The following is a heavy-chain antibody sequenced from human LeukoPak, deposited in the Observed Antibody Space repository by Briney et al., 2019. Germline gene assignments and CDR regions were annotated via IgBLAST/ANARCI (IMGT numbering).Heavy chain of an antibody. CDR2: IYTSGST. CDR1: GGSISSYY. D-gene: IGHD5-18*01. V-gene: IGHV4-4*07. Sequence: SETLSLTCTVSGGSISSYYWSWIRQLAGKGLEWIGRIYTSGSTNYNPSLKSRVTMSVDTSKNQFSLKLSSVTAADTAVYYCARIDWKGGYSYGYDYWGQGTLVTVSS. CDR3: ARIDWKGGYSYGYDY. J-gene: IGHJ4*02.